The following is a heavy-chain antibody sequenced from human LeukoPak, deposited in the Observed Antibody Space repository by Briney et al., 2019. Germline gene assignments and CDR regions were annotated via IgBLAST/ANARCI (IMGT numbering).Heavy chain of an antibody. CDR2: IYYSGST. J-gene: IGHJ4*02. D-gene: IGHD6-13*01. V-gene: IGHV4-39*01. Sequence: SETLSLTCTVSGGSISSSSYYWGWIRQPPGKGLEWIGSIYYSGSTYYNPSLKSRVTISVDTSKNQFSLKLSSVTAADTAVYYCARLTDLHSSSWRPYYFDYWGQGTLVTVSS. CDR1: GGSISSSSYY. CDR3: ARLTDLHSSSWRPYYFDY.